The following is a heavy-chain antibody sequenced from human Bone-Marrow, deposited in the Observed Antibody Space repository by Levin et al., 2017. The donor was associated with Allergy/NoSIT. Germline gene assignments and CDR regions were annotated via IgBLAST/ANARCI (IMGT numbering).Heavy chain of an antibody. CDR1: GFTFSNYA. CDR2: ISYDGSNK. CDR3: AREAYCSFTSCLLGGFDP. Sequence: PGGSLRLSCAASGFTFSNYAMHWVRQAPGKGLEWVAVISYDGSNKYYGDSVKGRFTISRDNSKNTLYLQMNSLRAEDTAVYYCAREAYCSFTSCLLGGFDPWGQGTLVTVSS. V-gene: IGHV3-30-3*01. J-gene: IGHJ5*02. D-gene: IGHD2-2*01.